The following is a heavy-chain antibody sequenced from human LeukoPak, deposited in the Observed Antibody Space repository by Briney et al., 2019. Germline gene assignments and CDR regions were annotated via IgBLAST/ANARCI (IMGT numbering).Heavy chain of an antibody. J-gene: IGHJ4*02. CDR3: ARENIAARPLDY. V-gene: IGHV4-61*02. CDR1: GGSISSGSYY. D-gene: IGHD6-6*01. Sequence: SQTLSLTCTVSGGSISSGSYYWSWIRQPAGKGLEWIGRIYTSGNTNYNSSLQSRVNMSVDTSKNQFSLKLSSVTAADTAVYYCARENIAARPLDYWGQGTLVTVSS. CDR2: IYTSGNT.